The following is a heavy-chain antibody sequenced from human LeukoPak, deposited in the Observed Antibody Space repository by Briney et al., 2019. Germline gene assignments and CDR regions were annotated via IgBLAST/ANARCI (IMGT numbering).Heavy chain of an antibody. CDR2: INHSGST. J-gene: IGHJ4*02. Sequence: SQTLSLTCTVSGGSISSGSYYWSWIRQPPGKGLEWIGEINHSGSTNYNPSLKSRVTISVDTSKNQFSLKLSSVTAADTAVYYCASNYYDSSGFDYWGQGTLVTVSS. V-gene: IGHV4-39*07. D-gene: IGHD3-22*01. CDR1: GGSISSGSYY. CDR3: ASNYYDSSGFDY.